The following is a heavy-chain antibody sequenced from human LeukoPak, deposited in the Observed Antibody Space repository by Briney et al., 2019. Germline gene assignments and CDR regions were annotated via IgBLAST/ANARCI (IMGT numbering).Heavy chain of an antibody. CDR3: ARGRREVAFDI. CDR1: GYTFTGYY. V-gene: IGHV1-2*02. J-gene: IGHJ3*02. Sequence: ASVKVSCKTSGYTFTGYYINWVRQAPGQGLEWMGWINPNSGGTNYAQNFQGRVTMTRDTSISTAYMELRRLRSDDTAVFYCARGRREVAFDIWGRGTMVTVSS. CDR2: INPNSGGT.